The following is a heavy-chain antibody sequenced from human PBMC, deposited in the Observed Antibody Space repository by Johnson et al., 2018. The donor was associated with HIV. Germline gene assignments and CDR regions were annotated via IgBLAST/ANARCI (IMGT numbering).Heavy chain of an antibody. D-gene: IGHD1-26*01. CDR1: GFTFSNYT. J-gene: IGHJ3*02. CDR3: ARRSGTWDAFDM. Sequence: VPTVESGGGVLRPGGSLRLSCAASGFTFSNYTMHWVRQAPGKGLEWVAVISFDGRNKYYTASVKVRFTISRDNSKNTLYLQMNSLNTDDTALYYCARRSGTWDAFDMWGQGTVVTVS. V-gene: IGHV3-30*04. CDR2: ISFDGRNK.